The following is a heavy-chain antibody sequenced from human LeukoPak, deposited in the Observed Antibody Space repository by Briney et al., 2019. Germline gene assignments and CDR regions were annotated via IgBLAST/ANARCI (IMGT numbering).Heavy chain of an antibody. V-gene: IGHV4-34*01. CDR1: GGSFSGYY. Sequence: SETLSLTCAVYGGSFSGYYWSWIRQPPGKVLEWIGEINHSGSTNYNPSLKSRVTISVDTSKNQFSLKLSSVTAADTAVYYCARGGKQQLVRYYYYYGMDVWGQGTTVTVSS. CDR2: INHSGST. J-gene: IGHJ6*02. D-gene: IGHD6-13*01. CDR3: ARGGKQQLVRYYYYYGMDV.